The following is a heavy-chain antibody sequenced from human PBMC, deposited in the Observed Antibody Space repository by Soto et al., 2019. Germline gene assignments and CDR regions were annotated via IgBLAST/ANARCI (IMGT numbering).Heavy chain of an antibody. CDR2: IIPIFGTA. J-gene: IGHJ4*02. V-gene: IGHV1-69*13. CDR3: ARAPSITIFGVVNYFDY. CDR1: GGTFSSYA. Sequence: ASVKVSCKASGGTFSSYAISWVRQAPGQGLEWMGGIIPIFGTANYAQKFQGRVTITADESISTAYMELSRLRSDDTAVYYCARAPSITIFGVVNYFDYWGQGTLVTVSS. D-gene: IGHD3-3*01.